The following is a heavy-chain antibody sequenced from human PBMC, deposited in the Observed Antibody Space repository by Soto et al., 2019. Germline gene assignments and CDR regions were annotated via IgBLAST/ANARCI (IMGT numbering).Heavy chain of an antibody. V-gene: IGHV4-59*12. CDR2: IYYSGST. J-gene: IGHJ4*02. D-gene: IGHD2-8*02. Sequence: SETLSLTCTVSGGSISSYYWSWIRQPPGKGLEWIGDIYYSGSTNYNPSLKSRVTISVDTSKNQFSLKLTSVTAADTAVYYCARDKITGLFDYWGQGTLVTVSA. CDR1: GGSISSYY. CDR3: ARDKITGLFDY.